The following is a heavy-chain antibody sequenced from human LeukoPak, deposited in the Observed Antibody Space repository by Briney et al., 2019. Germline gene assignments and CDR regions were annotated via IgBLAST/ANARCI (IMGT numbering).Heavy chain of an antibody. CDR1: GGSISSTNW. CDR2: IYHTGSA. J-gene: IGHJ6*02. Sequence: SETLSLTCAVSGGSISSTNWWSWVRQPPGKGLEWIGEIYHTGSANFNPSLESRVTISVDKSKNHFSLNLSSVTAADTAVYYCATKSVAPSGDYYFAMDVWGQGTTVTVSS. D-gene: IGHD6-19*01. CDR3: ATKSVAPSGDYYFAMDV. V-gene: IGHV4-4*02.